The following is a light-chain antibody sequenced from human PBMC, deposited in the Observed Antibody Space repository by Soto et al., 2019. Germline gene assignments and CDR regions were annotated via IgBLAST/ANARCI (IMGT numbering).Light chain of an antibody. CDR3: QQDGSSLWT. V-gene: IGKV3-20*01. J-gene: IGKJ1*01. CDR1: QSVSSSY. Sequence: EIVLTQSPGTLSLSPGERATLSCRASQSVSSSYLAWYQQKPGQAPRLLIYGASSRATGIPDRFSGSGSRTDFTLTISRLEPEDFAVYYCQQDGSSLWTFEQGTKVEIK. CDR2: GAS.